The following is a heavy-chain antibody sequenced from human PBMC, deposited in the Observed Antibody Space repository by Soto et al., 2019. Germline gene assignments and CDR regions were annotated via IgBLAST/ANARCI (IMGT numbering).Heavy chain of an antibody. J-gene: IGHJ4*02. Sequence: KASETLSLTCIVSGGTMSCGSYSCSLIRRYPGKGIEWLGYISHLETTYYNASFKSRLSLSIDRTRNKFSLIVSSMTAAETAVYYCARGGGYDSLDFWGQGIQVTVSS. CDR2: ISHLETT. V-gene: IGHV4-30-2*06. D-gene: IGHD2-15*01. CDR1: GGTMSCGSYS. CDR3: ARGGGYDSLDF.